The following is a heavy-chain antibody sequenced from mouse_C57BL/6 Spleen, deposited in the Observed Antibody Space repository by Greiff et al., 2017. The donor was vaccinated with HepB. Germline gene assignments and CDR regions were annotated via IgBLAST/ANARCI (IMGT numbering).Heavy chain of an antibody. D-gene: IGHD2-1*01. CDR1: GYTFTDYY. Sequence: QVQLKESGPELVKPGASVKISCKASGYTFTDYYINWVKQRPGQGLEWIGWIFPGSGSTYYNEKFKGKATLTADKSSSTAYMQLSSLTSEDSAVYFCARKAYGNSYYFDYWGQGTTLTVSS. J-gene: IGHJ2*01. V-gene: IGHV1-75*01. CDR2: IFPGSGST. CDR3: ARKAYGNSYYFDY.